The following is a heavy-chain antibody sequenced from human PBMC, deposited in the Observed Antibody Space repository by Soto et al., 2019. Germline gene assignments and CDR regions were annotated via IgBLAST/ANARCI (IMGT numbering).Heavy chain of an antibody. D-gene: IGHD3-10*01. Sequence: GGSLRLSCTTSGFVFGDYAMTWVRQAPGKGLEWVGFIRNLAYGGTTDYAASVKGRFTISREESKSIVYLQMNSLKIEDTAVYYCARRLLDYGDYYYGMDVCGQGPTVTVSS. CDR3: ARRLLDYGDYYYGMDV. CDR1: GFVFGDYA. J-gene: IGHJ6*02. V-gene: IGHV3-49*04. CDR2: IRNLAYGGTT.